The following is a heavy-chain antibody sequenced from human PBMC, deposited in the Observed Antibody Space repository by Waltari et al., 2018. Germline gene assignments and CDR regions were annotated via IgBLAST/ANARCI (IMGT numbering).Heavy chain of an antibody. J-gene: IGHJ4*02. D-gene: IGHD6-13*01. CDR3: ARGITAGFDY. V-gene: IGHV1-8*01. Sequence: QVPLVQSGAEVKMPGASVKVSCKASGYTFTSYHINWVRQATGQGLEWMGWMNTNTGQTDYAQKFQGRVTMTRDTSISTAYMELSSLTSEDTAVYYCARGITAGFDYWGQGTLITVSS. CDR2: MNTNTGQT. CDR1: GYTFTSYH.